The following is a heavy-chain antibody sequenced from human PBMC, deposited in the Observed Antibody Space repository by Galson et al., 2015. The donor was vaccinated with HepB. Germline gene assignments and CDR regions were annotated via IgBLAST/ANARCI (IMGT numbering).Heavy chain of an antibody. Sequence: SLRLSCAASGFTFSSYGMHWVRQAPGKGLEWVAVIWYDGSNKFYADSVKGRFTISRDNSKNMLFLQMNSLRAEDTAVYYCARDLVGVVVPASMGYWGQGTPVTVSS. D-gene: IGHD2-15*01. CDR3: ARDLVGVVVPASMGY. J-gene: IGHJ4*02. CDR1: GFTFSSYG. CDR2: IWYDGSNK. V-gene: IGHV3-33*01.